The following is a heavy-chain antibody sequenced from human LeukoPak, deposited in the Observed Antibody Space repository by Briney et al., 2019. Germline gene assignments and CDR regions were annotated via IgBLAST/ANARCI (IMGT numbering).Heavy chain of an antibody. CDR2: IYTSGST. D-gene: IGHD3-22*01. J-gene: IGHJ5*02. CDR1: GDSMTSGTYF. Sequence: PSETLSLTCSVSGDSMTSGTYFWSWLRQPAGQGLEWIGRIYTSGSTYYSPSLKSRVTISVDTSKNQFSLNLTSVTAADTAVYYCAAMRWMKVVTWGQGTLVTVSS. V-gene: IGHV4-61*02. CDR3: AAMRWMKVVT.